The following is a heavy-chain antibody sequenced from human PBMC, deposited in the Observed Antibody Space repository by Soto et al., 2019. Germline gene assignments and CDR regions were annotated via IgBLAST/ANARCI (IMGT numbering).Heavy chain of an antibody. CDR2: IVVGSGNT. CDR1: GFTFSSSV. Sequence: SVKVSCQASGFTFSSSVIQWVRQARGQRLEWIGWIVVGSGNTKYAQKFQERLTMTRDMSTSTAYMELSSLRSEDTAVYYCTRRAYSSGWHFDYWGQGTLVTVSS. V-gene: IGHV1-58*02. J-gene: IGHJ4*02. CDR3: TRRAYSSGWHFDY. D-gene: IGHD6-19*01.